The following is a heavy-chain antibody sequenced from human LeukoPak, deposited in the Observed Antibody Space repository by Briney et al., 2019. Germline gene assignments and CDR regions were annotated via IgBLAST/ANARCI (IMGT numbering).Heavy chain of an antibody. CDR1: GDNVSSNSVT. V-gene: IGHV6-1*01. CDR3: ARRLTQYDCFDP. D-gene: IGHD2-2*01. Sequence: SQTLSLTCAISGDNVSSNSVTWNWIRQSASRGLEWLGRTYYRSTWYNDYAVSVRGRITVNPDTSKNQFSLHLNSVTPEDTAVYYCARRLTQYDCFDPWGQGILVTVSS. CDR2: TYYRSTWYN. J-gene: IGHJ5*02.